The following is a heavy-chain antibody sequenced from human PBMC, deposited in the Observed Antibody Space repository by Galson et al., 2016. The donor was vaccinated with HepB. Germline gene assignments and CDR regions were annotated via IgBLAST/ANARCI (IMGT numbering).Heavy chain of an antibody. Sequence: SLRLSCAASGFTFSDYWMTWVRQAPGKGLECVANINLDGIEKNYVDSLRGRFTISRDNAKKSVYLQMNSLRVEDTALYYCAREGYCSGVGCRGRDWFDVWGQGTPVTVSS. CDR2: INLDGIEK. CDR3: AREGYCSGVGCRGRDWFDV. CDR1: GFTFSDYW. D-gene: IGHD2-15*01. J-gene: IGHJ5*02. V-gene: IGHV3-7*01.